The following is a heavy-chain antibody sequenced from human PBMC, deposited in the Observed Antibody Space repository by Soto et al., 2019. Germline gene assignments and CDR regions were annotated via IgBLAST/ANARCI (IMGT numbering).Heavy chain of an antibody. J-gene: IGHJ4*02. D-gene: IGHD1-1*01. CDR3: ARDPTGTTRGDFDY. CDR1: GLTFSSYA. V-gene: IGHV3-30-3*01. Sequence: QVQLVESGGGVVQPGRSLRLSCAASGLTFSSYALHWVRQVPGKGLEWVAVISFDGSNKYYADSVKGRFTISRDNSKNTLYLQMHSLRAEDTAVYYCARDPTGTTRGDFDYWGQGTLVTVSS. CDR2: ISFDGSNK.